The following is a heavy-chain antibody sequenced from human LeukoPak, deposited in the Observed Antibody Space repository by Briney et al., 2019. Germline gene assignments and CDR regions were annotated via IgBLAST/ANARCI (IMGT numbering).Heavy chain of an antibody. CDR3: ARDSADINYYYYYMDV. J-gene: IGHJ6*03. D-gene: IGHD2-15*01. Sequence: GGSLRLSCAASGFTFSSYWMSWVRQAPGKGLEWVANIKQDGSEKYYVDSVKGRFTISRDNAKNSLYLQMNSLRAEDTAVYYCARDSADINYYYYYMDVWGKGTTVTVPS. CDR2: IKQDGSEK. V-gene: IGHV3-7*01. CDR1: GFTFSSYW.